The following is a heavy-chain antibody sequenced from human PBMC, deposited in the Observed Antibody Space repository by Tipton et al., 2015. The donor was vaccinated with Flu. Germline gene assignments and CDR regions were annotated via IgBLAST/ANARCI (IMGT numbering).Heavy chain of an antibody. Sequence: TLSLTCTVSGGSISSGSYYWSWIRQPAGKGLEWIGRIYTSGSTNYNPSLKSRVTISVDTSKNQFPRKLSSVTAADTAVYYCARSKYPPQGGVVDDYWGQGTLVTVSS. CDR2: IYTSGST. CDR3: ARSKYPPQGGVVDDY. D-gene: IGHD3-3*01. CDR1: GGSISSGSYY. V-gene: IGHV4-61*02. J-gene: IGHJ4*02.